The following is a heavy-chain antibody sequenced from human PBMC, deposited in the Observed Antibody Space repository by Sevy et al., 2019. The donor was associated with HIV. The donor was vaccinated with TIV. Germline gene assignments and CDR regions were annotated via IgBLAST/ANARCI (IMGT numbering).Heavy chain of an antibody. CDR3: ARHRSPDGDYAKGSFDY. CDR2: ILYSGST. V-gene: IGHV4-61*01. J-gene: IGHJ4*02. CDR1: GGSVSSGSYY. D-gene: IGHD4-17*01. Sequence: SETLSLTCTVSGGSVSSGSYYWSWIRQPPGKGLEWIGYILYSGSTNYNSSLKSRVTISVDTSKTQFSLKLRSVTTADTAVYYWARHRSPDGDYAKGSFDYWGQGTLVTVSS.